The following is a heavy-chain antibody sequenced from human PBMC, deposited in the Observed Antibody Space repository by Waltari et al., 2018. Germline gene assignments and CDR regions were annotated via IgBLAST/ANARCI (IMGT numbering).Heavy chain of an antibody. CDR2: IKQDGSEK. V-gene: IGHV3-7*03. CDR1: GFTFSSYW. D-gene: IGHD4-17*01. Sequence: EVQLVESGGGLVQPGGSLRLSCAASGFTFSSYWMSWVRQAPGKGLEWVANIKQDGSEKYYVDSVKGRFTISRDNAKNSLYLQMNSLRAEDTAVYYCARSGPWDYGDYRAAFDIWGQGTMVTVSS. CDR3: ARSGPWDYGDYRAAFDI. J-gene: IGHJ3*02.